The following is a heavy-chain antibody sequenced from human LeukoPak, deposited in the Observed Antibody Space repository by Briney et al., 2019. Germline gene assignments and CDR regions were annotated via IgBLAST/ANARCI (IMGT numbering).Heavy chain of an antibody. J-gene: IGHJ6*03. V-gene: IGHV1-46*01. D-gene: IGHD1-7*01. CDR2: INPSGGST. CDR1: GYTFTSYY. CDR3: ASQPQLELPFADYYYYYMDV. Sequence: GASVKVSCKASGYTFTSYYMHWVRQAPGQGLEWMEIINPSGGSTSYAQKFQGRVTMTRDMSTSTVYMELSSLRSEDTAVYYCASQPQLELPFADYYYYYMDVWGKGTTVTVSS.